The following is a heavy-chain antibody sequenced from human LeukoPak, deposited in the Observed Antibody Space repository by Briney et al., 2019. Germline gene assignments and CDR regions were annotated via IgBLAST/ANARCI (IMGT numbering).Heavy chain of an antibody. D-gene: IGHD6-13*01. CDR3: AKGSSSGWYQPLDY. CDR1: GFTFRNHW. Sequence: PGGSLRPSCAASGFTFRNHWMHWVRQTPGKGLVWVSRISSDGSSTTYADSVKGRFTISRDNAKNTLYLQMNSLRADDTAVYYCAKGSSSGWYQPLDYWGQGTLVTVSS. CDR2: ISSDGSST. V-gene: IGHV3-74*03. J-gene: IGHJ4*02.